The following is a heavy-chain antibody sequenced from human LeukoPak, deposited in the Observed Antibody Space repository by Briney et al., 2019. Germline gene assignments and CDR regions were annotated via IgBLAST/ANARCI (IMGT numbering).Heavy chain of an antibody. V-gene: IGHV3-23*01. CDR2: ITGGADST. Sequence: PGRCLRPSWAASGFSVSTYGMGSGRQARGNGLEWGSVITGGADSTSYADCVKGRFTISRANAQNTISLQMDSLRAEHTARYFSAKGLSYYDSSGYRKGGGPYYFDYWGEGTLVTVSS. D-gene: IGHD3-22*01. CDR1: GFSVSTYG. J-gene: IGHJ4*02. CDR3: AKGLSYYDSSGYRKGGGPYYFDY.